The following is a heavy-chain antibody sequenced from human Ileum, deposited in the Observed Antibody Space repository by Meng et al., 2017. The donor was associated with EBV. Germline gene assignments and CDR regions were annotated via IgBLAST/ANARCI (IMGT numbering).Heavy chain of an antibody. CDR2: IYWDDDK. CDR3: ALFTRSWFDP. D-gene: IGHD2-2*01. CDR1: GFSLSTSEVG. J-gene: IGHJ5*02. Sequence: QITLKESGPTLVKPTXTPTLTCTFSGFSLSTSEVGVGWIRQPPGKALEWLAVIYWDDDKRYSPSLKSRLTITKDTSKNQVVLTLTNMDPVDTATYYCALFTRSWFDPWGQGTLVTVSS. V-gene: IGHV2-5*02.